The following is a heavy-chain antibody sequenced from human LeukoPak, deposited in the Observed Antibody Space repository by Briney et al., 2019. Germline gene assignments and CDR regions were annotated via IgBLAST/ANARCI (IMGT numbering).Heavy chain of an antibody. D-gene: IGHD3-10*01. CDR1: GFTFRNYV. CDR2: TSSDLNVK. V-gene: IGHV3-30-3*01. CDR3: AREGYYGSGSPPSLYFDY. J-gene: IGHJ4*02. Sequence: TGGSLRLSGAASGFTFRNYVIHWVRQAPGKGLEWVAVTSSDLNVKLYADSVKGRFTISRDNSRSTLYLQMNSLRPEDAAIYYCAREGYYGSGSPPSLYFDYWGQGTLVTVSS.